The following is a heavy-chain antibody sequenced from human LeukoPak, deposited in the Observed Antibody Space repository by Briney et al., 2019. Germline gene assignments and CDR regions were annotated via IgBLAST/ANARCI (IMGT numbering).Heavy chain of an antibody. CDR3: AKADYYDSSGFFDY. V-gene: IGHV3-43*02. J-gene: IGHJ4*02. Sequence: PGGSLRLSCAASGFTFDDYAMHWVRQAPGKGLEWVSLISGDGGSTYCADSVKGRFTISRDNSKNSLYLQMNSLRAEDTALYYCAKADYYDSSGFFDYWGQGTLVTVSS. CDR2: ISGDGGST. D-gene: IGHD3-22*01. CDR1: GFTFDDYA.